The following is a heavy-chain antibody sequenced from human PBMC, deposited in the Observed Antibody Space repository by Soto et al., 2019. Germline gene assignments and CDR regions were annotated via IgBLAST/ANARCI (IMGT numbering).Heavy chain of an antibody. V-gene: IGHV1-3*01. CDR2: INAGNGNT. J-gene: IGHJ6*03. CDR1: GYTFSTYA. Sequence: QVQLVQSGAEVKKPGASVKVSCKASGYTFSTYAMHWVRQAPGQRLEWMGWINAGNGNTKYSQKFQGRVTITRDTSASTAYMELSSLRSEDTAMYYCARGSIAVPKVYSYYYMDFWGKGTTVTVSS. CDR3: ARGSIAVPKVYSYYYMDF. D-gene: IGHD6-6*01.